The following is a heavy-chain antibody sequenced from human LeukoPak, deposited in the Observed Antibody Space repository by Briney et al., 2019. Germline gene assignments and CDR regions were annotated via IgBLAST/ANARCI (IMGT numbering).Heavy chain of an antibody. CDR3: TTMAGIVGAKYFDY. V-gene: IGHV3-15*07. CDR2: IKSKTDDGTT. Sequence: PGGSLRLSCAASGFTFSNAWMNWVRQAPGKGLEWVGRIKSKTDDGTTHYAAPVKGRFTLSRDDSKNTLFLQMNSLKIEDTAVYYCTTMAGIVGAKYFDYWGQGILVTVSS. J-gene: IGHJ4*02. D-gene: IGHD1-26*01. CDR1: GFTFSNAW.